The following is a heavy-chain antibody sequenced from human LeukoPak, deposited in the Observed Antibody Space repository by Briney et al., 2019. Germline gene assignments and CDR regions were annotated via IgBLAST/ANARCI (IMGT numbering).Heavy chain of an antibody. J-gene: IGHJ4*02. V-gene: IGHV3-23*01. D-gene: IGHD3-22*01. CDR3: AKGSSGYFFDL. CDR2: ISNDGGGT. Sequence: GGSLRLSCTASGFIFNNYGLVWVRQAPGKGLEWVSAISNDGGGTTYADFVKGRFSVSRDNSKSTLFLQMNSLRAEDTAPYYCAKGSSGYFFDLWGQGTLVTVSS. CDR1: GFIFNNYG.